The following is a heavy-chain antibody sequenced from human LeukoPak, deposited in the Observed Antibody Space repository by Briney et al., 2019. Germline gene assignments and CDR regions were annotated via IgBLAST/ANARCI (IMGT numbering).Heavy chain of an antibody. V-gene: IGHV1-2*02. CDR1: GYTFTGYY. CDR3: ARGRRSYDSSGYYFGTNDY. CDR2: INPNSAGT. J-gene: IGHJ4*02. D-gene: IGHD3-22*01. Sequence: GASVKVSCKASGYTFTGYYMHWVRQAPGQGLEWMGWINPNSAGTNYAQKFQGRVTMTRDTSISTAYMELSRLRSDDTAVYYCARGRRSYDSSGYYFGTNDYWGQGTLVTVSS.